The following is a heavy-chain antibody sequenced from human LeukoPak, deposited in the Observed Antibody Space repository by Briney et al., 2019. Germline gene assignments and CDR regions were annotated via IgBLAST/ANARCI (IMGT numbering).Heavy chain of an antibody. CDR2: IYYSGST. J-gene: IGHJ4*02. V-gene: IGHV4-39*07. CDR3: ARGRFSGSLGIDY. CDR1: GGSISSSSYY. Sequence: PSETLSLTCTVSGGSISSSSYYWGWIRQPPGKGLEWIGSIYYSGSTYYNPSLKSRVTISVDTSKNQFSLKLSSVTAADTAVYYCARGRFSGSLGIDYWGQGTLVTVSS. D-gene: IGHD1-26*01.